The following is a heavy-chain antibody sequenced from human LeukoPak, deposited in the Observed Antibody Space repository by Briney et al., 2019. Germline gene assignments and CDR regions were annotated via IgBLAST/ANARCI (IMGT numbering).Heavy chain of an antibody. CDR1: GFTFTSSA. V-gene: IGHV1-58*01. CDR2: IVVGSGNT. D-gene: IGHD4-23*01. Sequence: SVKVSCKASGFTFTSSAVQWVRQARGQRLEWIGWIVVGSGNTNYAQKFQERVTITRDMSTSTVYMELSSPRSEDTAVYYCAAEGRPTVVTFRKGTVDLWGQGTMVTVSS. J-gene: IGHJ3*01. CDR3: AAEGRPTVVTFRKGTVDL.